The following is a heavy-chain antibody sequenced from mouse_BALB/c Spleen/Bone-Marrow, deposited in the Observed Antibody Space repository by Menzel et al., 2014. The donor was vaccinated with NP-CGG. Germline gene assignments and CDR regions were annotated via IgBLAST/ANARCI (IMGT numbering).Heavy chain of an antibody. J-gene: IGHJ4*01. V-gene: IGHV1-82*01. CDR2: IYPGDGDT. D-gene: IGHD4-1*01. CDR1: GYAFNLSW. CDR3: ARTGIGLDY. Sequence: VHLVESGPELVKPGASVKISCKASGYAFNLSWMNWAKQRPGQGLEWIGRIYPGDGDTSYNGKFKGKATLTADKSSSTAYMQLINLTSVDSAVYFCARTGIGLDYWGQGTSVTVSS.